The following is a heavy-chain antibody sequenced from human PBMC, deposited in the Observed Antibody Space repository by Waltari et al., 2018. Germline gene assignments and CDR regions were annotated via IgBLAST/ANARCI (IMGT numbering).Heavy chain of an antibody. Sequence: EVQLVESGGGLVQPGGSLRLSCAASGFTFSIYAISWVLQAPGQGLDWVSAFSGSGGSTYYADSVKGRFTISRDNSKNTLDLQMNSLRAEDTAVYYCARHMYDFWSGYQFNYYYGMDVWGQGTTVTVSS. CDR1: GFTFSIYA. CDR3: ARHMYDFWSGYQFNYYYGMDV. V-gene: IGHV3-23*04. J-gene: IGHJ6*02. CDR2: FSGSGGST. D-gene: IGHD3-3*01.